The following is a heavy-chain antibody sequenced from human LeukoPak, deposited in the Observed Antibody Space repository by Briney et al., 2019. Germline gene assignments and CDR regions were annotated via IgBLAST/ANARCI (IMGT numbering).Heavy chain of an antibody. CDR3: AKDLGVDFWSGYPYYFDY. J-gene: IGHJ4*02. V-gene: IGHV3-30*02. Sequence: GGSLRLSCAASGFTFSSYGMHWVRQAPGKGLEWVAFIRYDGSNKYYADSVKGRFTISRDNSKNTLYLQMNSLRAEDTAVYYCAKDLGVDFWSGYPYYFDYWGQGTLVTVSS. CDR2: IRYDGSNK. D-gene: IGHD3-3*01. CDR1: GFTFSSYG.